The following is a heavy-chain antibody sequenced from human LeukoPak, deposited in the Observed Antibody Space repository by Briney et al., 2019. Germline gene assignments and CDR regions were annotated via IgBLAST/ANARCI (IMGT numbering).Heavy chain of an antibody. CDR3: ARDPRSIGWFDP. V-gene: IGHV1-2*02. CDR2: INPNSGGT. Sequence: GASVKVSCKASGYTFTGYYMHWVRQAPGQGLEWMGYINPNSGGTNYAQKCQGRVTMTRDTSITTAYMELSSLKSDDTAVYYCARDPRSIGWFDPWGQGTLVTVS. CDR1: GYTFTGYY. J-gene: IGHJ5*02.